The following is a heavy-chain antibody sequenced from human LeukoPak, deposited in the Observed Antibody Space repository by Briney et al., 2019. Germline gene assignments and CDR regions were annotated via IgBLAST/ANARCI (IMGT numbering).Heavy chain of an antibody. Sequence: GRSLRLSCAASGFTFSSYGMHWVRPAPGKGLEWVAVISYDGSNKYYADSVKGRFTISRDNSKNTLYLQMNSLRAEDTAVYYCANGPRYCSGGSCYSAVGYGMYYFDYWGQGTLVTVSS. V-gene: IGHV3-30*18. J-gene: IGHJ4*02. CDR3: ANGPRYCSGGSCYSAVGYGMYYFDY. D-gene: IGHD2-15*01. CDR1: GFTFSSYG. CDR2: ISYDGSNK.